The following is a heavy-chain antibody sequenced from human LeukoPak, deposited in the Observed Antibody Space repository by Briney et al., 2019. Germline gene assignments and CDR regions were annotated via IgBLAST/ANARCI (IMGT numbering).Heavy chain of an antibody. CDR2: MNPNSGNT. V-gene: IGHV1-8*01. J-gene: IGHJ5*02. CDR1: GYTFTRYD. D-gene: IGHD6-6*01. Sequence: ASVKVSCKASGYTFTRYDINWVRQATGQGLEWMGWMNPNSGNTGYAQKFQGRVTMTRNTSIRTAYMKLSSLRSEDTAVYYCARGFPGYSSSEDWFDLWGQGTLVTVSS. CDR3: ARGFPGYSSSEDWFDL.